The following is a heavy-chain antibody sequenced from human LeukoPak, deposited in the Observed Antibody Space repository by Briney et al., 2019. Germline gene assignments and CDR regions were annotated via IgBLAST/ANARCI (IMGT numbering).Heavy chain of an antibody. CDR3: AKSILLMGGYYFDY. J-gene: IGHJ4*02. V-gene: IGHV3-9*01. CDR1: GLILNDHA. CDR2: IGWDSGRI. Sequence: PGGSLRLSCVGSGLILNDHAMHWVRQVPGKGLEWVSGIGWDSGRIGYADSVKGRFTTSRDNAKNSLYLQMNSLRADDTAVYYCAKSILLMGGYYFDYWGQGTLVTVSS. D-gene: IGHD3-16*01.